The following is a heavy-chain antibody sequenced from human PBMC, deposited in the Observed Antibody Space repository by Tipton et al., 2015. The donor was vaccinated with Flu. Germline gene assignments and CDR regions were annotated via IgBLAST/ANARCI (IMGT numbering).Heavy chain of an antibody. CDR3: ARQIGGGDCY. Sequence: GLVKPSETLSLTCTVSSGSIRSTNYFCAWIRQPPGKRLELIGSIYPSGTTYYNPSLKSRVTVSVDTSKSQFSLMLRSVTAADTAVYYCARQIGGGDCYWGQGTLVTVSS. CDR1: SGSIRSTNYF. CDR2: IYPSGTT. D-gene: IGHD2-21*01. J-gene: IGHJ4*02. V-gene: IGHV4-39*01.